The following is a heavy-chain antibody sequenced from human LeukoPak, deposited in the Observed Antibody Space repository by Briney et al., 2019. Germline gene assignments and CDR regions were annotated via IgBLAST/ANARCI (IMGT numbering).Heavy chain of an antibody. CDR1: GGSFSGYY. CDR3: ARGSVVVVPAAPYYYYYMDV. J-gene: IGHJ6*03. V-gene: IGHV4-34*01. Sequence: SETLSLTCAVYGGSFSGYYWSWIRQPPGKGLEWIGEINHSGGTNYNPSLKSRVTISVDTSKNQFSLKLSSVTAADTAVYYCARGSVVVVPAAPYYYYYMDVWGKGTTVTVSS. CDR2: INHSGGT. D-gene: IGHD2-2*01.